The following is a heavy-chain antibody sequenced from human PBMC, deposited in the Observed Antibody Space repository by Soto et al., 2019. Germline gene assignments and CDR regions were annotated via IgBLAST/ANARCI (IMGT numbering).Heavy chain of an antibody. V-gene: IGHV2-5*02. D-gene: IGHD5-12*01. Sequence: QITLKESGLPLVKPTQTLTLTCTFSGFSLSTSGVGVGWIRQPPGKALEWLALIYWDDDKRYSPSLKSRLTITKDTSKNQVVLTMTNMDPVDTATYYCAHVYGGYDNFDYLGQGTLVTVSS. CDR2: IYWDDDK. CDR3: AHVYGGYDNFDY. J-gene: IGHJ4*02. CDR1: GFSLSTSGVG.